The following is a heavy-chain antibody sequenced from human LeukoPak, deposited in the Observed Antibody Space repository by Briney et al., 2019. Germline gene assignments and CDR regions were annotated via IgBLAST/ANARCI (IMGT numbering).Heavy chain of an antibody. CDR3: ARANSPGPGYYYGMDV. CDR1: GYTFTGYY. J-gene: IGHJ6*02. CDR2: INPNSGGT. Sequence: ASVKVSCKASGYTFTGYYMHWVRQAPGQGLERMGRINPNSGGTNYAQKFQGRVTMTRDTSISTAYMELSRLRSDDTAVYYCARANSPGPGYYYGMDVWGQGTTVTVSS. V-gene: IGHV1-2*06. D-gene: IGHD4-23*01.